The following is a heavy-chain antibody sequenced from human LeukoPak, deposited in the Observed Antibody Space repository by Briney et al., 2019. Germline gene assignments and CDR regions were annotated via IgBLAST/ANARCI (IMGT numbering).Heavy chain of an antibody. CDR1: CYTFTSYG. D-gene: IGHD6-19*01. CDR3: ARLVAGTGEYNFDH. Sequence: ASVKVSCKASCYTFTSYGISWVRQAPGQGLEGMGWISAYNGNTNYAQKLQGRVTMTTDTSTSTAYMELRSLRSDDTAVYYCARLVAGTGEYNFDHWGQGTLVTVSS. J-gene: IGHJ4*02. CDR2: ISAYNGNT. V-gene: IGHV1-18*01.